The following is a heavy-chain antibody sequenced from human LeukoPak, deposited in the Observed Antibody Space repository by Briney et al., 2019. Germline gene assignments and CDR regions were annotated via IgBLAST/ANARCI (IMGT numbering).Heavy chain of an antibody. J-gene: IGHJ4*02. CDR2: IHYSGST. CDR1: GGSINSYY. CDR3: ARDMDGTFGGGDD. Sequence: PSETLSLTCTVSGGSINSYYWSWFRQPPGRGLEGIGAIHYSGSTSYNPSLRSRVTISVDKSKNQYFLILSSAAATDTAVYYCARDMDGTFGGGDDWGQGTLVTVSS. D-gene: IGHD3-16*01. V-gene: IGHV4-59*01.